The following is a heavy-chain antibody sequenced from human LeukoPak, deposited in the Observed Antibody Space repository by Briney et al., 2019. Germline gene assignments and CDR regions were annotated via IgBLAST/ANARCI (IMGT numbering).Heavy chain of an antibody. CDR3: AKEARVLLWFGELLS. Sequence: PGRSLRLSCAASGFTFSSYGMHWVRQAPGKGLEWVAVISYDGSNKYYADSVKGRFTISRDNSKNTLYLQMNSLRAEDTAAYYCAKEARVLLWFGELLSWGQGTLVTVSS. V-gene: IGHV3-30*18. CDR2: ISYDGSNK. J-gene: IGHJ4*02. D-gene: IGHD3-10*01. CDR1: GFTFSSYG.